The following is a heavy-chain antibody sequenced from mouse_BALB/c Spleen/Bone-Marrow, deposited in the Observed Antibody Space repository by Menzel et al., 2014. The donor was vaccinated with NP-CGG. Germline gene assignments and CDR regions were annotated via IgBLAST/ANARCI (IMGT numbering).Heavy chain of an antibody. CDR1: GYTFTSYY. J-gene: IGHJ3*01. Sequence: VQLQQSGAELVKPGASVKLSCKASGYTFTSYYVYWVKQRPGQGLEWIGEINPSNGGTNFNEKFKSKATLTVDKSSSTAYMQLSSLTSEDSAVYYCTREGNSPFAYWGQETLVTVSA. V-gene: IGHV1S81*02. D-gene: IGHD2-1*01. CDR3: TREGNSPFAY. CDR2: INPSNGGT.